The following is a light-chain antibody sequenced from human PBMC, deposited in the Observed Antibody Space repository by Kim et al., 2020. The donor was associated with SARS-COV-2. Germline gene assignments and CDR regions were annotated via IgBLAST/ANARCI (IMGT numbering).Light chain of an antibody. Sequence: IQMTQSPSALSASVGDRVIITCQASQDITSYLTWCQQKPGKPPNLLIYDTSSLETGVPSRFSGSGSGTNFTFTISSLQPEDIATYYCQQYNSPSLTFGRGTKVDIK. V-gene: IGKV1-33*01. CDR1: QDITSY. CDR3: QQYNSPSLT. CDR2: DTS. J-gene: IGKJ4*01.